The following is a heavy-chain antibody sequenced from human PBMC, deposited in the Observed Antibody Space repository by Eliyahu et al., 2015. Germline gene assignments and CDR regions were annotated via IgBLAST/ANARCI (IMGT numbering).Heavy chain of an antibody. CDR1: GFTFXXXG. CDR2: ISYDGSNK. J-gene: IGHJ4*02. D-gene: IGHD2-21*02. V-gene: IGHV3-30*03. Sequence: QVQLVESGGGVVQPGRSLXLSXAASGFTFXXXGMPWVRQAPGKGLEWVAVISYDGSNKYYADSVKGRFTISRDNSKNTLYLQMNSLRAEDTAVYYCARDPLAYCGGDCYSFDYWGQGTLVTVSS. CDR3: ARDPLAYCGGDCYSFDY.